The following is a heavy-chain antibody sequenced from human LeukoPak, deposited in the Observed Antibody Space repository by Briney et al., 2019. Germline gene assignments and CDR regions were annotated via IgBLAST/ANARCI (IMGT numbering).Heavy chain of an antibody. CDR2: IYTSGST. V-gene: IGHV4-4*07. Sequence: PSETLSLTCTXSGGSLSGYYWSWIRQPAGNRLEWIGRIYTSGSTNYNPSLKSRITMSLDTSKNQFSLKLSSVTAADTAVYYCARTSLFVFDIWGQGTMVTVSS. CDR1: GGSLSGYY. CDR3: ARTSLFVFDI. J-gene: IGHJ3*02. D-gene: IGHD3-16*01.